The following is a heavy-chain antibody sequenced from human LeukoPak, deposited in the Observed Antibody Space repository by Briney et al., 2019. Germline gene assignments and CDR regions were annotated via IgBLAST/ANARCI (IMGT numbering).Heavy chain of an antibody. D-gene: IGHD3-22*01. CDR3: ARDGSDYYDSSGYNSY. V-gene: IGHV4-39*07. Sequence: SETLSLTCTVSGGSISSSSYYWGWIRQPPGKGLEWIGSIYYSGSTYYNPSLKSRVTISVDTSKNQFSLRLNSVTAADTAVYYCARDGSDYYDSSGYNSYWGQGTLVTVSS. CDR1: GGSISSSSYY. J-gene: IGHJ4*02. CDR2: IYYSGST.